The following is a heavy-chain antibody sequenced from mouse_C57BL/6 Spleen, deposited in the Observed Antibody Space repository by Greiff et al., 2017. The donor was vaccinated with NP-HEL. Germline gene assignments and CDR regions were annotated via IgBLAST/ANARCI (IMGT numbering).Heavy chain of an antibody. CDR1: GYTFTDYE. J-gene: IGHJ2*01. Sequence: QVHVKQSGAELVRPGASVTLSCKASGYTFTDYEMHWVKQTPVHGLEWIGAIDPETGGTAYNQKFKGKAILTADKSSSTAYMELRSLTSEDSAVYYCTRGVTTRFDYWGQGTTLTVSS. CDR2: IDPETGGT. V-gene: IGHV1-15*01. D-gene: IGHD2-2*01. CDR3: TRGVTTRFDY.